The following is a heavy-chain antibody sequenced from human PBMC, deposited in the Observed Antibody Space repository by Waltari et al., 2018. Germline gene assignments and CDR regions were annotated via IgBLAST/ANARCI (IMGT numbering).Heavy chain of an antibody. CDR2: IYSGGST. CDR1: GFTVSSNY. J-gene: IGHJ6*02. V-gene: IGHV3-53*01. D-gene: IGHD3-3*01. CDR3: ARDRRVFGVVISSPYGMDV. Sequence: EVQLVESGGGLIQPGGSLRLSCAASGFTVSSNYMSWVRQAPGKGLEWVAVIYSGGSTYYADSVKGRFTISRDNSKNTLYLQMNSLRAEDTAVYYCARDRRVFGVVISSPYGMDVWGQGTTVTVSS.